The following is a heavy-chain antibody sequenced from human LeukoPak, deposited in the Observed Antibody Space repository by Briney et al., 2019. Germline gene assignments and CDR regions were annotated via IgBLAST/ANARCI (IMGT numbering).Heavy chain of an antibody. CDR1: GFTFSSYS. Sequence: GGSLRLSCAASGFTFSSYSMNWVRQAPGKVLEWVSSISSSSSYIYYADSVKGRFTISRDNAKNSLYLQMNSLRAEDTAVDYCARDRGPWAKYFDYWGQGTLVTVSS. CDR2: ISSSSSYI. D-gene: IGHD3-10*01. J-gene: IGHJ4*02. V-gene: IGHV3-21*01. CDR3: ARDRGPWAKYFDY.